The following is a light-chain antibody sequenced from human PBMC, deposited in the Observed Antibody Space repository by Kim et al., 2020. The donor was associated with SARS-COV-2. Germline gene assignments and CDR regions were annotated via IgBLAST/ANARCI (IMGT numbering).Light chain of an antibody. CDR3: CSYAGGNYV. CDR2: EVT. CDR1: SNDVGNYNL. J-gene: IGLJ1*01. V-gene: IGLV2-23*02. Sequence: PGQSITISCTGTSNDVGNYNLVSWYQQHPGKAPKLMIYEVTKRPSGVSDRFSASKSGNTASLTISGLQAEDEADYYCCSYAGGNYVFGSGTQLTVL.